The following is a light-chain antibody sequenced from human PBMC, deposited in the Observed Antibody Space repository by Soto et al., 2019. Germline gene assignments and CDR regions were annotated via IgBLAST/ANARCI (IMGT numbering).Light chain of an antibody. Sequence: DIQMTQSPSSVSASVGDRVTITCRASQAISSWLVWYQQKPGKAPKLLIYAASSLQSGVPSRFSGSGSGTDFTLTISSLQPEDFATYYCQQANSFPRTFGQGTRLEIK. V-gene: IGKV1-12*01. CDR2: AAS. J-gene: IGKJ5*01. CDR3: QQANSFPRT. CDR1: QAISSW.